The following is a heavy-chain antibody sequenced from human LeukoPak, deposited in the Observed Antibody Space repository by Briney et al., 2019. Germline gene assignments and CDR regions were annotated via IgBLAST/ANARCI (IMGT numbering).Heavy chain of an antibody. Sequence: GGSLRLSCAASGFTFSKYSMNWVRQAPGKGLEWVSYISSSGSTIYYADSVKGRFTISRDNAKNSLYLQMNSLRAEDTAVYYCARAEDWFDPWGQGTLVTVSS. CDR2: ISSSGSTI. CDR1: GFTFSKYS. V-gene: IGHV3-48*04. CDR3: ARAEDWFDP. J-gene: IGHJ5*02.